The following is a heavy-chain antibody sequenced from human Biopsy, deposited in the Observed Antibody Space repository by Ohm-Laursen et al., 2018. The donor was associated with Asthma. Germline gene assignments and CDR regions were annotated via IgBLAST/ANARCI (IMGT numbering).Heavy chain of an antibody. CDR2: ISSSSSYI. CDR1: GFTFSSYS. CDR3: ARDRYGGYVGWFDP. J-gene: IGHJ5*02. D-gene: IGHD4-17*01. Sequence: SLRLSCSASGFTFSSYSMNWVRQAPGKGLEWVSSISSSSSYIYYADSVKGRFTISRDNAKNSLYLQMNSLRAEDTAVYYCARDRYGGYVGWFDPWGQGTLVTVSS. V-gene: IGHV3-21*01.